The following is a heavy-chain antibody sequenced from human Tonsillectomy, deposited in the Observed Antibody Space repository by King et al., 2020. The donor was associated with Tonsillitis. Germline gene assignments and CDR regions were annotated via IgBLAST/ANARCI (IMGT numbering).Heavy chain of an antibody. Sequence: LQLQESGPGLVKSSETLSLTCTVSGGSISSSSYYWGWIRQPPGKGLEWIENIYYSGSSYYNPSLKSRVTISVDTSKNQFSLKLSSVTAADTAVYYCARRYIVGVSGFGYWGQGTLVTVSS. J-gene: IGHJ4*02. CDR3: ARRYIVGVSGFGY. CDR2: IYYSGSS. V-gene: IGHV4-39*07. CDR1: GGSISSSSYY. D-gene: IGHD1-26*01.